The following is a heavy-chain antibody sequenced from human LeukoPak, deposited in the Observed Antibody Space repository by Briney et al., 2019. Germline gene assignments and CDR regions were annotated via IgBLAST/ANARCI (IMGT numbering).Heavy chain of an antibody. D-gene: IGHD3-22*01. CDR1: GFTVSSNY. J-gene: IGHJ4*02. CDR2: IYSGGST. CDR3: ARSPKGGSGYSVY. Sequence: GGSLRLSCAASGFTVSSNYMSWVRQAPGKGLEWVSVIYSGGSTYYADSVKGRFTISRDNSKNTLYLQMNSLRAEDTAVYYCARSPKGGSGYSVYWGQGALVTVSS. V-gene: IGHV3-66*01.